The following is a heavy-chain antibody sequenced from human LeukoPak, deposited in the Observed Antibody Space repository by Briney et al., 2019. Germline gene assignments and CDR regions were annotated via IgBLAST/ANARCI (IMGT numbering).Heavy chain of an antibody. CDR3: AKDGDYGPGSYYYGMDV. V-gene: IGHV3-30*18. D-gene: IGHD3-10*01. J-gene: IGHJ6*04. CDR1: GFTFSSYG. CDR2: ISYDGSNK. Sequence: GGSLRLSCAASGFTFSSYGMHWVRQAPGKGLEWVAVISYDGSNKYYADSVKGRFTISRDNSKNTLYLQMNSLRAEDTAVYYCAKDGDYGPGSYYYGMDVWGKGTTVTVSS.